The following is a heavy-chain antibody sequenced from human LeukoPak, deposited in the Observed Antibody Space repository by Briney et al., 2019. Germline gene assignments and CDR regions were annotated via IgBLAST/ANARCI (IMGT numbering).Heavy chain of an antibody. CDR2: ISAYNGNT. CDR1: GYTFTSYG. V-gene: IGHV1-18*01. D-gene: IGHD2-2*01. J-gene: IGHJ4*02. CDR3: ARDRDDYCSSTSCYARDDY. Sequence: ASVKVSCKASGYTFTSYGISWVRQAPGQGLAWMGWISAYNGNTNYAQKLQGRVTMTTDTSTSTAYMELRSLRSDDTAVYYCARDRDDYCSSTSCYARDDYRGQGTLVTVSS.